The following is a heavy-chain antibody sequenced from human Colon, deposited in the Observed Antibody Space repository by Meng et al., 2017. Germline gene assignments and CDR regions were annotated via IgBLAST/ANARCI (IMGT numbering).Heavy chain of an antibody. D-gene: IGHD1-26*01. Sequence: GGSLRLSCAASGFTFSSYWMHWVRQAPGKGLVWVSRINSDGSSTSYADSVRGRFTISRDNAKTTMYLQMNSLRAEDTAVYYCARVVVGATSPGYYYGMDVWGQGTTVTVSS. V-gene: IGHV3-74*01. CDR1: GFTFSSYW. CDR3: ARVVVGATSPGYYYGMDV. J-gene: IGHJ6*02. CDR2: INSDGSST.